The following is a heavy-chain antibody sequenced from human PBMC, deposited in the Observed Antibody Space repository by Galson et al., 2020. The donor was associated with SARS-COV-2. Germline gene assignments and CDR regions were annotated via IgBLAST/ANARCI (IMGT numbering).Heavy chain of an antibody. D-gene: IGHD3-9*01. Sequence: GGSLRLSCAASGFTFGTNAMHWVRPAPGKGLEWVAFISYDGSNQYYADSVKGRFTISRDNSKKTLSLQMNSLRAEDTAVYYCARDHDVLTGYPSYYFDYWGQGTLVTVSS. J-gene: IGHJ4*02. V-gene: IGHV3-30*04. CDR1: GFTFGTNA. CDR3: ARDHDVLTGYPSYYFDY. CDR2: ISYDGSNQ.